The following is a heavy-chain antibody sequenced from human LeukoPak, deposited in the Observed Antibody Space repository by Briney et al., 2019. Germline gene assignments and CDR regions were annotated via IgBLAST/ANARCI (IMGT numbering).Heavy chain of an antibody. V-gene: IGHV3-21*01. CDR2: ISSSSSYI. J-gene: IGHJ3*02. Sequence: GGSLRLSCAASGFTFSSCSMNWVRQAPGKGLEWVSSISSSSSYIYYADSVKGRFTISRDNAKNSLYLQMNSLRAEDTAVYYCARALPCPYYDSSGYCDDAFDIWGQGTMVTVSS. CDR1: GFTFSSCS. D-gene: IGHD3-22*01. CDR3: ARALPCPYYDSSGYCDDAFDI.